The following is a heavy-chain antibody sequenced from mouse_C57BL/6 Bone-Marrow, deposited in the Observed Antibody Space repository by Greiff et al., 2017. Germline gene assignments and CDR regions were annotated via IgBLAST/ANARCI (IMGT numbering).Heavy chain of an antibody. CDR2: IDPEIGDT. J-gene: IGHJ2*01. V-gene: IGHV14-4*01. D-gene: IGHD2-3*01. Sequence: VQLQQSGAELVRPGASVKLSCTASGFNIKDDYIHWVKQRPEQGLEWIGWIDPEIGDTEYASQFKGKATITSDTSSNTAYLQLSSLTSEDTAVYYCSSFDGNYFDFWGQGTPLTVAS. CDR1: GFNIKDDY. CDR3: SSFDGNYFDF.